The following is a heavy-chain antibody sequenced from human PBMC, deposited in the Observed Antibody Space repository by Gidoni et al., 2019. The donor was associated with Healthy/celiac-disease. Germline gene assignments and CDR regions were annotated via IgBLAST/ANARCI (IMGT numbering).Heavy chain of an antibody. CDR1: GFTFDDYA. Sequence: EVQLVESGGGWVQPGRSMRLSCAASGFTFDDYAMHWVRQAPGKGLELVSGISLNSGSIGYADSVKGRFTISRDNAKNSLYLQMNSLRAEDTALYYCAKEGSDYSFDYWGQGTLVTVSS. V-gene: IGHV3-9*01. D-gene: IGHD4-4*01. CDR2: ISLNSGSI. CDR3: AKEGSDYSFDY. J-gene: IGHJ4*02.